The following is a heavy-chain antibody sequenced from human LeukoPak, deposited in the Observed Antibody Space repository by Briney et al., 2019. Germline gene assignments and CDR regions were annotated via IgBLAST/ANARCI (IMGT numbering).Heavy chain of an antibody. V-gene: IGHV3-15*05. CDR1: GFTFSNAW. Sequence: GGSLRLSCAASGFTFSNAWMSWVRQAPGKGLEWVGRFSSKTDGGTIDYAAPVKGRFTISRDDSRNTLHLQMNSLKTEDTAVYYCTAVIMGAPKDDYWGQGTLVTVSS. J-gene: IGHJ4*02. D-gene: IGHD1-26*01. CDR3: TAVIMGAPKDDY. CDR2: FSSKTDGGTI.